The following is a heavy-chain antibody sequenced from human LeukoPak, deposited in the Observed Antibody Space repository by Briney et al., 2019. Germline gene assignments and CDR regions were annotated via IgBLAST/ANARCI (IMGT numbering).Heavy chain of an antibody. CDR1: GFTFSTCA. Sequence: PGGSLRLSCAASGFTFSTCAMHWVRQAPGKGLEDVAAISGNGDSTYYANSVKGSFTISRDNSKNTLYLQMGSLRPEDMAVYYCAREVYAGNWFDPWGQGTLVTVSS. D-gene: IGHD2-8*01. CDR3: AREVYAGNWFDP. V-gene: IGHV3-64*01. CDR2: ISGNGDST. J-gene: IGHJ5*02.